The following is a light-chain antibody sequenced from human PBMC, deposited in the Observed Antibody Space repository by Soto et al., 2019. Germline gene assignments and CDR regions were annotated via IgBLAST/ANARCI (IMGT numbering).Light chain of an antibody. CDR3: CSYTGSYSVV. CDR1: SSDIGAYDF. J-gene: IGLJ2*01. Sequence: QSALTQPPSVSGSPGQSVTISCTGTSSDIGAYDFVSWHQHHPGRAPKVIIYDVTKRPSGVPARFSGSKSGSTASLTISGLQVEDEADYHCCSYTGSYSVVFGGGTKLTVL. CDR2: DVT. V-gene: IGLV2-11*01.